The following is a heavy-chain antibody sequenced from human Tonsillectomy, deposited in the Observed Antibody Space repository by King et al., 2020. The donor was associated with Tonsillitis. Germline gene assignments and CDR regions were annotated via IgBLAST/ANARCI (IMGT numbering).Heavy chain of an antibody. CDR3: ARGVGYSYGCDY. Sequence: VQLVESGGGLVQPGGSLRLSCAAFGFTFSSYWMHWVRQAPGKGRVWVSRINSDGSSTSYADSLKGRFTISRDNAKNTLYLQMNSLRAEDTAVYYCARGVGYSYGCDYWGQGTLVTVSS. J-gene: IGHJ4*02. CDR1: GFTFSSYW. D-gene: IGHD5-18*01. CDR2: INSDGSST. V-gene: IGHV3-74*01.